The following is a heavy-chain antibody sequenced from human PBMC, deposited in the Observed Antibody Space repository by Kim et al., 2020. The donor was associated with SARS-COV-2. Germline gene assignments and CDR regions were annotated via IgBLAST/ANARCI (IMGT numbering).Heavy chain of an antibody. CDR2: INHSGSP. V-gene: IGHV4-34*01. D-gene: IGHD3-10*01. J-gene: IGHJ4*02. CDR3: AGVSLSGPHYCDY. CDR1: GGSFSGYY. Sequence: SETLSLTCAVYGGSFSGYYWSWIRQPPGKGLEWIGEINHSGSPNYNPSLKSRVTISVDTSKNQFSLKLSSVTAADTAVYYCAGVSLSGPHYCDYWGQGTLVAVSP.